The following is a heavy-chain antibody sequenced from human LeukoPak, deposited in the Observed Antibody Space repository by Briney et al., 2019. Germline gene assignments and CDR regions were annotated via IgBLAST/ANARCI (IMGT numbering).Heavy chain of an antibody. CDR3: ARVHSSGWEGMDY. J-gene: IGHJ4*02. V-gene: IGHV1-69*04. CDR1: GGTFSSYA. D-gene: IGHD6-19*01. CDR2: IIPILGIA. Sequence: SVKVSCKASGGTFSSYAISWVRQAPGQGLEWMGRIIPILGIANYAQKFQGRVTITADKSTSTAYMELSSLRSEDTAVYYCARVHSSGWEGMDYWGQGTLVTVSS.